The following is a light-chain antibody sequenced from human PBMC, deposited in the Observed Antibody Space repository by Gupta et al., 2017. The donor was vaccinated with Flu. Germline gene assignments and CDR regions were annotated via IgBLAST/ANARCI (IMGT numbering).Light chain of an antibody. CDR1: ALPKKI. CDR3: CSMDPSYGDRGV. J-gene: IGLJ3*02. V-gene: IGLV3-10*01. Sequence: GNALPKKIAYWTQQKSGQAPVLVIYEDKNRPSGIPASFSGSSSGTTSTLTIRGAQVEEAGDYYCCSMDPSYGDRGVFGGGTKRTVL. CDR2: EDK.